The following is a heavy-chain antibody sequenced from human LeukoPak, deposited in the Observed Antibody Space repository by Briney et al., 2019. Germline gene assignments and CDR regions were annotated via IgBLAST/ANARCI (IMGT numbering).Heavy chain of an antibody. CDR3: ARDAYGDYGSDY. CDR2: ISSSSSYI. CDR1: GFTFSSYS. J-gene: IGHJ4*02. V-gene: IGHV3-21*05. D-gene: IGHD4-17*01. Sequence: GGSLRLSCAASGFTFSSYSMNWVRQAPGKGLEWVSYISSSSSYIYYADSVKGRFTISRDNAKNSLYLQMNSLRAEDTAVYYCARDAYGDYGSDYWGQGTLVTVSS.